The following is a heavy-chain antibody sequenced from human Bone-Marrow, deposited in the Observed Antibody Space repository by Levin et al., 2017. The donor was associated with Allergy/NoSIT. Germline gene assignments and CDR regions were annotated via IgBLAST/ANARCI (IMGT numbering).Heavy chain of an antibody. D-gene: IGHD3-16*01. CDR1: GDSISSAHY. CDR2: IYDDEKT. CDR3: ARGMWGNCVSTNCALFAA. Sequence: SETLSLTCSVSGDSISSAHYWGWLRRSPGKGLEWIGNIYDDEKTNYNPSLRSRVTISVDTSKDQFSLNLTPVTAADTAVYYCARGMWGNCVSTNCALFAAWGQGTLVTVSS. J-gene: IGHJ5*02. V-gene: IGHV4-38-2*02.